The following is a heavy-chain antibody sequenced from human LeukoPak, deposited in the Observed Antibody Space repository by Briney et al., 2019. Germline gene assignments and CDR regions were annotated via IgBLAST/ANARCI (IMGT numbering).Heavy chain of an antibody. CDR3: AAEAYSSSDNWFDP. CDR1: GGSISSYY. CDR2: IYYSGST. Sequence: SETLSLTCTVSGGSISSYYWSWIRQPPGKGLEWIGYIYYSGSTNYNPSLKSRVTISVDTSKNQFSLKLSSVTAADTAVYYCAAEAYSSSDNWFDPWGRGTLVTVSS. J-gene: IGHJ5*02. V-gene: IGHV4-59*01. D-gene: IGHD6-13*01.